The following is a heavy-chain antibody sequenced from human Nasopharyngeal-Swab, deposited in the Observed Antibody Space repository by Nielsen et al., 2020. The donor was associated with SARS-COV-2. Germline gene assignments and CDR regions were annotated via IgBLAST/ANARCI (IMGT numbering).Heavy chain of an antibody. D-gene: IGHD4-11*01. J-gene: IGHJ4*02. V-gene: IGHV1-8*01. CDR3: ARGAPNTVSALDY. CDR2: MNPNSGNT. Sequence: WVRQAPGQGLEWMGWMNPNSGNTGYAQKFQGRVTMTRDTSTSTVYMDLSSLRSEDTAVYYCARGAPNTVSALDYWGQGTPVTVSS.